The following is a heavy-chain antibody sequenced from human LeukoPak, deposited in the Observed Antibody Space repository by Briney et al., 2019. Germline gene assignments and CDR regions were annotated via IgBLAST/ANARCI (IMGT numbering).Heavy chain of an antibody. D-gene: IGHD1-26*01. J-gene: IGHJ6*03. CDR3: ARDSASYSGSYYYYYYMDV. V-gene: IGHV4-30-2*01. CDR2: IYHSGST. Sequence: SQTLSLTCTVSGGSISSGGHYWSWIRQPPGKGLEWIGYIYHSGSTYYNPSLKSRVTISVDRSKNQFSPKLSSVTAADTAVYYCARDSASYSGSYYYYYYMDVWGKGTTVTVSS. CDR1: GGSISSGGHY.